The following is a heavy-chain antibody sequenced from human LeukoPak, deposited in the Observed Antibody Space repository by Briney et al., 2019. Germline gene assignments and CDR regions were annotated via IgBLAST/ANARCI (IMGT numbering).Heavy chain of an antibody. J-gene: IGHJ6*02. Sequence: ASVKVSCKASGYTFTSYGISWVRQAPGQGLEWMGWISAYNGNTNYAQKLQGRVTMTTDPSTSTAYMELRSLRSDDTAVYYCARDNIGSSSWYDYYYGMDVWGQGTTVTVSS. V-gene: IGHV1-18*01. CDR3: ARDNIGSSSWYDYYYGMDV. CDR2: ISAYNGNT. CDR1: GYTFTSYG. D-gene: IGHD6-13*01.